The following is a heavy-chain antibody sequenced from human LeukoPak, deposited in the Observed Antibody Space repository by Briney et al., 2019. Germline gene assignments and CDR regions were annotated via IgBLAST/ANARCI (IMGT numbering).Heavy chain of an antibody. Sequence: GGSLRLSCAASGFTVSSNYMSWVRQAPGKGLEWVSVIYSGGSTYYADSVKGRFTISRGNSKNTLYLQMNSLRAEDTAVYYCAREADDSSGYYSYFDYWGQGTLVTVSS. CDR3: AREADDSSGYYSYFDY. V-gene: IGHV3-53*01. CDR1: GFTVSSNY. CDR2: IYSGGST. D-gene: IGHD3-22*01. J-gene: IGHJ4*02.